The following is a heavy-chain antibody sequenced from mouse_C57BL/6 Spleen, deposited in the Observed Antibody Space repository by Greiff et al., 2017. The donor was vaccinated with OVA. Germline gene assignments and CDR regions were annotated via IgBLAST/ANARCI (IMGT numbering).Heavy chain of an antibody. CDR2: IHPNSGST. D-gene: IGHD2-1*01. CDR3: ARSGDYGNYCYFDV. J-gene: IGHJ1*03. Sequence: VQLQQPGAELVKPGASVKLSCKASGYTFTSYWMHWVKQRPGQGLEWIGMIHPNSGSTNYNEKFKSKATLTVDKSSSTAYMQLSSLTSEDSAVYYCARSGDYGNYCYFDVWGTGTTVTVSS. CDR1: GYTFTSYW. V-gene: IGHV1-64*01.